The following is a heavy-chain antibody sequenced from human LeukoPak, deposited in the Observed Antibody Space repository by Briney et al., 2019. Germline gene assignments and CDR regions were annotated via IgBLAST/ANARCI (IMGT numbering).Heavy chain of an antibody. Sequence: GGSLRLSCAASGFTVSSNYMSWVRQAPGKGLEWVSVIYSGGSTYYADSVKGRFTISRDNSKDTLYLQMNSLRAEDTAVYYCAKGRRGIAAFFDYWGQGTLVTVSS. CDR2: IYSGGST. J-gene: IGHJ4*02. V-gene: IGHV3-66*01. CDR3: AKGRRGIAAFFDY. D-gene: IGHD6-13*01. CDR1: GFTVSSNY.